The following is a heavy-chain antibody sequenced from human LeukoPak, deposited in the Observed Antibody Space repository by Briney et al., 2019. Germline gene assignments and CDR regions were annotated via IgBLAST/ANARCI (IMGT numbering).Heavy chain of an antibody. D-gene: IGHD3-10*01. J-gene: IGHJ6*02. CDR1: GGTFSSYA. Sequence: SVKVSCKASGGTFSSYAISWVRQAPGQGLEWMGRIIPILGIANYAQKFQGRVTITADKSTSTAYMELSSLRSEDTAVYYCARVYGPYGMDVWGQGTTVTVSS. CDR2: IIPILGIA. V-gene: IGHV1-69*04. CDR3: ARVYGPYGMDV.